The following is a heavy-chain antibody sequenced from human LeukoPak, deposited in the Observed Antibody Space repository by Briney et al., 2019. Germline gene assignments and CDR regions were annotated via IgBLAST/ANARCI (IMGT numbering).Heavy chain of an antibody. J-gene: IGHJ3*02. CDR2: LYSSGST. V-gene: IGHV4-4*07. D-gene: IGHD1-26*01. CDR1: GGSISSYY. Sequence: KPSETLSLTCTVSGGSISSYYWSWIRQPAGKGLEWIGRLYSSGSTNYNPSLKSRVSMSVDTSKNQFSLKLSSVTAADTAVYYCARGIVGAYEDDAFDIWGQGTMVTVSS. CDR3: ARGIVGAYEDDAFDI.